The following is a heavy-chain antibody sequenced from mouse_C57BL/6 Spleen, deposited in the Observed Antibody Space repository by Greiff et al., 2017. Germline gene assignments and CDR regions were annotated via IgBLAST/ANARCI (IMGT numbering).Heavy chain of an antibody. J-gene: IGHJ2*01. Sequence: VQLQESGAELARPGASVKLSCKASGYTFTSYGISWVKQRTGQGLEWIGEIYPRSGNTYYNEKFKGKATLTADKSSSTAYMELRSLTSEDSAVYFCARSAGSGGNYFDYWGQGTTLTVSS. V-gene: IGHV1-81*01. CDR1: GYTFTSYG. CDR2: IYPRSGNT. D-gene: IGHD1-1*01. CDR3: ARSAGSGGNYFDY.